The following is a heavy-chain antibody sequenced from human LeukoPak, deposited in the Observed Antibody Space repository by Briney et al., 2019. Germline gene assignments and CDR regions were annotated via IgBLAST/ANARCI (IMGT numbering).Heavy chain of an antibody. V-gene: IGHV3-30-3*01. Sequence: GGSLRLSCAASGFTFSNYPMHWVRQTPGKGLEWVAVISYDGNDKYNADSVKGRFTISRDNSKNTLYLQMNSLRAEDTAVYYCARDGSAAAVDYYFDYWGQGTLVTVSS. D-gene: IGHD6-13*01. CDR3: ARDGSAAAVDYYFDY. CDR1: GFTFSNYP. CDR2: ISYDGNDK. J-gene: IGHJ4*02.